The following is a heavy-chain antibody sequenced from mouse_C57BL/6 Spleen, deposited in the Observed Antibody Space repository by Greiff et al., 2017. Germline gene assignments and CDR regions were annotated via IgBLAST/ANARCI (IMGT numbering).Heavy chain of an antibody. CDR2: IDPEDGET. J-gene: IGHJ1*03. Sequence: VHVKQSGAELVKPGASVKLSCTASGFNIKDYYMHWVKQRTEQGLEWIGRIDPEDGETKYAPKFQGKATITADTSSNTAYLQLSSLTSEDTAVYYCAHQLGTNWYFDVWGTGTTVTVSS. CDR1: GFNIKDYY. V-gene: IGHV14-2*01. D-gene: IGHD4-1*02. CDR3: AHQLGTNWYFDV.